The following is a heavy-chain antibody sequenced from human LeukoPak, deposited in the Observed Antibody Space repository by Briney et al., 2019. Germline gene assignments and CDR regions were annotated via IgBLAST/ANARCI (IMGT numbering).Heavy chain of an antibody. CDR1: GGTFSSYA. CDR2: IIPIFGTA. J-gene: IGHJ3*02. V-gene: IGHV1-69*13. CDR3: ARRERDYYDSSVSGAFDI. D-gene: IGHD3-22*01. Sequence: ASVKVSCKASGGTFSSYAISWVRQAPGQGLERMGGIIPIFGTANYAQKFQGRVTITADESTSTAYMELSSLRSEDTAVYYCARRERDYYDSSVSGAFDIWGQGTMVTVSS.